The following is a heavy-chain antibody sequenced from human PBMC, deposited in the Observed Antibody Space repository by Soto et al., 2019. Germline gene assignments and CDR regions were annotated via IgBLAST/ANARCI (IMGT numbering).Heavy chain of an antibody. D-gene: IGHD6-19*01. J-gene: IGHJ4*02. CDR1: GFTFSDYY. V-gene: IGHV3-11*01. Sequence: PGGSLRLSCAGSGFTFSDYYMTWIRQAPGKGLEWVSYINTLSSAIYYADSVKGRFTISRDNAKNSLYLQMNSLRAEDTAVYYCARRLQWQLRQLDFWGRGTLVTVSS. CDR3: ARRLQWQLRQLDF. CDR2: INTLSSAI.